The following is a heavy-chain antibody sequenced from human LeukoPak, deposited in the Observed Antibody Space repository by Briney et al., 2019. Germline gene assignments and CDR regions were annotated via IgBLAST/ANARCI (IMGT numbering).Heavy chain of an antibody. V-gene: IGHV1-2*02. CDR3: ARSYSSGFFFAL. D-gene: IGHD6-19*01. CDR1: GYSFTDYG. Sequence: ASVKVSCKASGYSFTDYGITWVRQAPGQGLEWMGWINPNSGGTNYAQKFQGRVTMTRDTSITTAYMEVRSDDTAVYYCARSYSSGFFFALWGQGTLVTVSS. J-gene: IGHJ4*02. CDR2: INPNSGGT.